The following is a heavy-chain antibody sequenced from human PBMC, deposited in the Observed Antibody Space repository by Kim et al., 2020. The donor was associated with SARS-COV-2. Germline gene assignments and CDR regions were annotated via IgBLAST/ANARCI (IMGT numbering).Heavy chain of an antibody. Sequence: YYADSVNGRFTISRDNSKNTLYLQMTSLRAEDTAVYYCAKRSWDSSGWFDYWGQGTLVTVSS. J-gene: IGHJ4*02. D-gene: IGHD6-19*01. CDR3: AKRSWDSSGWFDY. V-gene: IGHV3-23*01.